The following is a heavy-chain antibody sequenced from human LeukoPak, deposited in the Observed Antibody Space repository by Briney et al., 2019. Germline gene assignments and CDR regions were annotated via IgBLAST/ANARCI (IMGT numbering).Heavy chain of an antibody. D-gene: IGHD2-21*01. V-gene: IGHV1-2*04. J-gene: IGHJ3*02. CDR1: AYTFTAYY. CDR3: ARYSWDAFDI. Sequence: ASVKVSCKASAYTFTAYYMHWVRQAPGQGLEWMGWIDPNSGTTNYAQKFQDWVTMTRDTSINTAYLELTRLKSDDTAVYYCARYSWDAFDIWGQGTMVTVSS. CDR2: IDPNSGTT.